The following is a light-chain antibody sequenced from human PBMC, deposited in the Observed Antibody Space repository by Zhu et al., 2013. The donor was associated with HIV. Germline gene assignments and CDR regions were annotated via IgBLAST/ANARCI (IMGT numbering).Light chain of an antibody. V-gene: IGKV3-11*01. J-gene: IGKJ1*01. CDR2: DAS. CDR3: QQRKYWPGT. CDR1: QSVSSF. Sequence: EIVLTQSPATLSLSPGERATLSCRASQSVSSFLAWYQHKPGQAPRLLIYDASNRATGIPARFSGSGSGTDFTLTISSLEPEDFAVYYCQQRKYWPGTFGQGTKVEIK.